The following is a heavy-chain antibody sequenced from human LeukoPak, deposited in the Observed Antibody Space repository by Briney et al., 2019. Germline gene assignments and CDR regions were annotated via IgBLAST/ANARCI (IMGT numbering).Heavy chain of an antibody. Sequence: GGSLRLSCAASGFTFSSYSMTWVRQAPGKGLEWVSTISGSAYSTYYADSVKGRFIISRDNSKNALFLQMNSLSAEDTAVYYCAKSGPYCSSTTCNYFDYWGQGTLVTVSS. CDR3: AKSGPYCSSTTCNYFDY. CDR1: GFTFSSYS. CDR2: ISGSAYST. V-gene: IGHV3-23*01. J-gene: IGHJ4*02. D-gene: IGHD2-2*01.